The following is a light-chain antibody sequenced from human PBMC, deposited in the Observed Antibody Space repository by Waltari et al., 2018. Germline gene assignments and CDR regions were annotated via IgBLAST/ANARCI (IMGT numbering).Light chain of an antibody. CDR1: SSNIGAGYD. CDR2: GNT. Sequence: QSVLTQPPSVSGAPGQRVTISCTGSSSNIGAGYDVHWYQHLQGKVPKLLICGNTDRPSGVPVRCAGSNSGTSAYLAITGLQAEDEAHYYCQSYDSSLSASLFGGGTKLTVL. CDR3: QSYDSSLSASL. V-gene: IGLV1-40*01. J-gene: IGLJ2*01.